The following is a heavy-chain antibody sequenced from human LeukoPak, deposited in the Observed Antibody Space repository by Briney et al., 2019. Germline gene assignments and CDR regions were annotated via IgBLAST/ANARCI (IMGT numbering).Heavy chain of an antibody. CDR3: AKDNSYSSSTVLDY. CDR1: GFTFDDYA. J-gene: IGHJ4*02. D-gene: IGHD6-13*01. Sequence: GGSLRLSCAASGFTFDDYAMHWVRQAPGKGLEWVSGISWNSGSIGYADSVKGRFTISRGNAKNSLYLQMNSLRAEDTALYYCAKDNSYSSSTVLDYWGQGTLVTVSS. V-gene: IGHV3-9*01. CDR2: ISWNSGSI.